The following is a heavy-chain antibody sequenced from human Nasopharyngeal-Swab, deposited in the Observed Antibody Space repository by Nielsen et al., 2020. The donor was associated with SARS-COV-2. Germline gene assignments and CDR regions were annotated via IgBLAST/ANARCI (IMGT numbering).Heavy chain of an antibody. V-gene: IGHV4-61*01. D-gene: IGHD5-12*01. J-gene: IGHJ5*02. CDR1: GGSISSSSYY. Sequence: SETLSLTCTVSGGSISSSSYYWSWIRQPPGKGLEWIGYIYYSGSTNHNPSLKSRVTISVDTSKNQFSLKLSSVTAADTAVYYCARVSGYELNWFDPWGQGTLVTVSS. CDR3: ARVSGYELNWFDP. CDR2: IYYSGST.